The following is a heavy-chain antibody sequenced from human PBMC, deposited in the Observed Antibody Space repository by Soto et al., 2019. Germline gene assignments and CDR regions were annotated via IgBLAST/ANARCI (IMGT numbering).Heavy chain of an antibody. CDR3: AKGGYYPLFDI. D-gene: IGHD3-10*01. Sequence: EMQLLESGGGLVQPGGSLRLSCVASGFPFSSYAMSWVRQTPGKGLEWVSGISGSGGRTYYADSVKGRFTISRDNSNKFLPLKMHILRVEDRAVYFCAKGGYYPLFDIGGQGKMVPVSA. V-gene: IGHV3-23*01. CDR1: GFPFSSYA. J-gene: IGHJ3*02. CDR2: ISGSGGRT.